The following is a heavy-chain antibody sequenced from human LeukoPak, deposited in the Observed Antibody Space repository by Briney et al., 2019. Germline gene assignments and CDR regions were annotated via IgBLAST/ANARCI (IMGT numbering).Heavy chain of an antibody. J-gene: IGHJ6*02. V-gene: IGHV3-48*04. D-gene: IGHD4-23*01. CDR2: ISSDSSAI. CDR1: GFTFSRSN. Sequence: GGSLRLSCAASGFTFSRSNMNWVRQAPGKGLEWLSYISSDSSAIYYADPVKGRFTISRDNAKNSLYLQMNSLRAGDTAVYYCVRESALAPVLGTRYSYYGMDVWGQGTTVTVSS. CDR3: VRESALAPVLGTRYSYYGMDV.